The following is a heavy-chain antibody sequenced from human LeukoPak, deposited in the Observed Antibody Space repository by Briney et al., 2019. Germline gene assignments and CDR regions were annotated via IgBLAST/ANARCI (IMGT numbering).Heavy chain of an antibody. CDR2: IYHSGST. V-gene: IGHV4-39*07. Sequence: SETLSLTCTVSGGSISSSSYYWGWIRQPPGKGLEWIGSIYHSGSTYYNPSLKSRVTISVDTSKNQFSLKLSSVTAADTAVYYCARLRKFVLAGFDYWGQGTLVTVSS. CDR1: GGSISSSSYY. CDR3: ARLRKFVLAGFDY. J-gene: IGHJ4*02. D-gene: IGHD3-3*02.